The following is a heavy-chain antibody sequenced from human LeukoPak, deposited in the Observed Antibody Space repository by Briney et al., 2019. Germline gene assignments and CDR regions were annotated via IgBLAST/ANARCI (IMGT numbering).Heavy chain of an antibody. CDR2: INHSGST. D-gene: IGHD2-2*02. V-gene: IGHV4-34*01. J-gene: IGHJ5*02. Sequence: SETLSLTCAVYGGSFSGYYWSWIRQPPGKGLEWIGEINHSGSTNYNPSLKSRVTISVDTSKNQFSLKLSSVTAADTAVYYCARGLGNEVVPAAISRFDPWGQGTLVTVSS. CDR1: GGSFSGYY. CDR3: ARGLGNEVVPAAISRFDP.